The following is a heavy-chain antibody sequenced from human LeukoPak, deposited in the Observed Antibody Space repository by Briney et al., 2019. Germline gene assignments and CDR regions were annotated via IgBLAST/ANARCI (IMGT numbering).Heavy chain of an antibody. V-gene: IGHV1-46*01. CDR3: AREPSIAAAGTRNWFDP. Sequence: ASVKVSCKASGYTFTSYYMHWVRQAPGQGLEWMGIINPSGGSTSYAQKFQGRVTMTRDMSTSTVYMELSSLRSEDTAVYYCAREPSIAAAGTRNWFDPWGQGTLVTVSS. J-gene: IGHJ5*02. CDR2: INPSGGST. CDR1: GYTFTSYY. D-gene: IGHD6-13*01.